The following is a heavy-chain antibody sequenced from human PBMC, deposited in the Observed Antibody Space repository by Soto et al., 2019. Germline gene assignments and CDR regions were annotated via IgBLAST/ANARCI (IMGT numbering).Heavy chain of an antibody. D-gene: IGHD1-26*01. J-gene: IGHJ6*02. CDR2: IIPLSGTA. V-gene: IGHV1-69*06. CDR1: GGTFSNYG. CDR3: AREADSVTYYGAADFKYGMDV. Sequence: QVQLVQSGAEVKKPGSSVKVSCKASGGTFSNYGISWVRQAPGQGLEWMGGIIPLSGTAKYAQKFQGRVTISADTSTSTAYMELSTLRSEDTAVYYCAREADSVTYYGAADFKYGMDVWGQGTTVTVSS.